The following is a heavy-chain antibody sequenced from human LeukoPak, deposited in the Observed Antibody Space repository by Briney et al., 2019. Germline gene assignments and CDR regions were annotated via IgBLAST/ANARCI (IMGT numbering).Heavy chain of an antibody. D-gene: IGHD3-16*01. V-gene: IGHV4-39*01. CDR2: IYFTGNT. CDR1: GGSISSDTYF. J-gene: IGHJ4*02. CDR3: ASEAHRGGGFDS. Sequence: PSETLSLTCTVSGGSISSDTYFWGWIRQPPGKGLEWIANIYFTGNTYYNPSLKSRATISVDTSKNQFSLTLSSVTAADTAVYYCASEAHRGGGFDSCGQGTQVTVSS.